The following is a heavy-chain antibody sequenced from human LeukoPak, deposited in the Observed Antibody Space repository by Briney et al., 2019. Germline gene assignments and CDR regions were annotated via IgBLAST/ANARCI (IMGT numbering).Heavy chain of an antibody. CDR3: ARTKLSIVGATPSDPYYYYYGMDV. Sequence: GASVKVSCKASGYTFTGYYMHWVRQAPGQGLEWMGWINPNSGGTNYAQKFQGRVTMTRDTSTSTAYMELSRLRSDDTAVYYCARTKLSIVGATPSDPYYYYYGMDVWGQGTTVTVSS. V-gene: IGHV1-2*02. J-gene: IGHJ6*02. D-gene: IGHD1-26*01. CDR2: INPNSGGT. CDR1: GYTFTGYY.